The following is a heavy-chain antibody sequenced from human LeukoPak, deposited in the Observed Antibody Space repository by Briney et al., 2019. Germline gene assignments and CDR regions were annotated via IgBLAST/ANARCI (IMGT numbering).Heavy chain of an antibody. V-gene: IGHV3-21*01. CDR1: GFTFSSYS. CDR2: ISSSSSYI. D-gene: IGHD6-19*01. Sequence: GGSLRLSCAASGFTFSSYSMNWVRQTPGKGLEWVSSISSSSSYIYYADSVKGRFTISRDNAKNSLYLQMNSLRAEDTAVYYCAGIAVAGEEGSWGQGTLVTVSS. CDR3: AGIAVAGEEGS. J-gene: IGHJ4*02.